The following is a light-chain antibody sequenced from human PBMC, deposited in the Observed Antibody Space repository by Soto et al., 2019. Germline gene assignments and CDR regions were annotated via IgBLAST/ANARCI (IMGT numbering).Light chain of an antibody. V-gene: IGKV1-13*02. CDR1: QGISSA. J-gene: IGKJ2*01. CDR3: QQFNSYPPT. Sequence: AIPLTQSPSSLSASVGDRVTVTCRASQGISSALAWYQQKPGKAPKLLIYDASSLQSGVPSRFSGSGSGTDFTLTISTLQPEDFATYYCQQFNSYPPTFGQGTKLEIK. CDR2: DAS.